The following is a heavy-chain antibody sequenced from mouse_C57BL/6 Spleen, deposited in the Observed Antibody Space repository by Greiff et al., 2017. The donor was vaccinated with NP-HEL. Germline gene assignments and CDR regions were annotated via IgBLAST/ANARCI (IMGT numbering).Heavy chain of an antibody. V-gene: IGHV2-2*01. CDR2: IWSGGST. CDR3: ASQWNYYAMDY. CDR1: GFSLTSYG. Sequence: QVQLKESGPGLVQPSQSLSITCTVSGFSLTSYGVHWVRQSPGKGLEWLGVIWSGGSTDYNAAFISRLSISKDNSKSQVFCKMNSLQADDTAIYYCASQWNYYAMDYWGQGTSVTVSS. J-gene: IGHJ4*01.